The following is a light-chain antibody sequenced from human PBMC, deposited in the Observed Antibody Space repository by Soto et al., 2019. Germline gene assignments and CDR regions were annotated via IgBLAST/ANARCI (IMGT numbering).Light chain of an antibody. CDR1: SSDIGGYNS. Sequence: QYALAQPASVSGSPGQSITISCTGTSSDIGGYNSVSWYQQHPGKAPKLMIYDVNYRPSGVSNRFSGSKSANTASLAISGLQAEDEADYYCSSYTSSSTPYVFGTGTKLTVL. J-gene: IGLJ1*01. CDR2: DVN. CDR3: SSYTSSSTPYV. V-gene: IGLV2-14*01.